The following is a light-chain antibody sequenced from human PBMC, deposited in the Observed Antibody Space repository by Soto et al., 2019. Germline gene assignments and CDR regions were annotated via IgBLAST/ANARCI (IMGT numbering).Light chain of an antibody. CDR1: SSDVGGYNY. Sequence: QSALTQPRSVSGSPGQSVTISCTETSSDVGGYNYVSWYQRHPGKAPKLIISDVTKRPSGVPDRFSGSKSGNTASLTISGLQAEDEADYDCCSYAGSDILIFGGGTKLTVL. CDR2: DVT. CDR3: CSYAGSDILI. V-gene: IGLV2-11*01. J-gene: IGLJ2*01.